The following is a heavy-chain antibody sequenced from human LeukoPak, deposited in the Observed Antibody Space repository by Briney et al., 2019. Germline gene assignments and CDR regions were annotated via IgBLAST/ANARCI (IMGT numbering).Heavy chain of an antibody. CDR3: AKVGTSRGKWFDP. Sequence: AASVKVSCKASGYTFSSNDINWVRQATGQGLEWMGWMNPNSGNTAYAQKFQGRVTMTRDTSISTAYMELSGLRSDDTAVYYCAKVGTSRGKWFDPWGQGTLVTVSS. V-gene: IGHV1-8*01. CDR1: GYTFSSND. J-gene: IGHJ5*02. CDR2: MNPNSGNT.